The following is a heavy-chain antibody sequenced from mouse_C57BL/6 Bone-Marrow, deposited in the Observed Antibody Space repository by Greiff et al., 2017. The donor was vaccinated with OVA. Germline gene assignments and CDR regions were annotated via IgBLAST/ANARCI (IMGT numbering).Heavy chain of an antibody. CDR2: INSDGGST. J-gene: IGHJ3*01. Sequence: EVKLVESGGGLVQPGESLKLSCESNEYEFPSHDLSWVRKTPEKRLELVAAINSDGGSTYYPDTMERRFIISRDNTKKPLYLQMSSLRSEDTALYYCARHRGDYAPFAYWGQGTLVTVSA. CDR3: ARHRGDYAPFAY. V-gene: IGHV5-2*01. D-gene: IGHD2-4*01. CDR1: EYEFPSHD.